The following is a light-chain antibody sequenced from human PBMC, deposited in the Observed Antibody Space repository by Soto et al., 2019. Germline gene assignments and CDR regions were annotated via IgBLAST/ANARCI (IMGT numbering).Light chain of an antibody. Sequence: EIVMTQSPATLSVSPGERATLSCRASQSVSSSLAWYQQKPGQSPRLLIHGTSTSASGVPARFSGSGSGTEFTLAINGLQSEDAAVYDCQQYNNWPPWTFGQGTKVEIK. CDR1: QSVSSS. CDR3: QQYNNWPPWT. V-gene: IGKV3-15*01. J-gene: IGKJ1*01. CDR2: GTS.